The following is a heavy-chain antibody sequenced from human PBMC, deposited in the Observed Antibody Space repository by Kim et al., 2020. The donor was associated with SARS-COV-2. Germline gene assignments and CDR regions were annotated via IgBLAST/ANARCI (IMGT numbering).Heavy chain of an antibody. Sequence: GGSLRLSCAASGFPFSYYAMSWVRQAPGKGLEWVSTISNRESGDYPHYANSVKGRFTVSRDNSKSMLYLQMNALRDEDTAVYYWLRDLTYDYSYWGQGTLLTVSS. V-gene: IGHV3-23*01. CDR2: ISNRESGDYP. J-gene: IGHJ4*02. CDR3: LRDLTYDYSY. D-gene: IGHD2-21*01. CDR1: GFPFSYYA.